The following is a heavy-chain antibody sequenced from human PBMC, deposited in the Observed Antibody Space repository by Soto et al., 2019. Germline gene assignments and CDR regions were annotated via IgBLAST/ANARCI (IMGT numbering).Heavy chain of an antibody. CDR3: ARGVLAAAGPNWFDP. J-gene: IGHJ5*02. V-gene: IGHV1-2*04. D-gene: IGHD6-13*01. CDR2: INPNSGGT. Sequence: ASVKVSCKASGYTFTGYYMRWVRQAPGQGLEWMGWINPNSGGTNYAQKFQGWVTMTRDTSISTAYMELSRLRSDDTAVYYCARGVLAAAGPNWFDPWGQGTLVTVSS. CDR1: GYTFTGYY.